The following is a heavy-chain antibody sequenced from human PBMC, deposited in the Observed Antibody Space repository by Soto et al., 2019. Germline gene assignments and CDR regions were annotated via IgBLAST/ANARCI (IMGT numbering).Heavy chain of an antibody. V-gene: IGHV1-46*01. CDR2: IYPSDGST. J-gene: IGHJ4*02. Sequence: HVQLVQSGAEVKPPGASVKVSCKASGYTFTGFYIHWVRQAPGQGLEWMAVIYPSDGSTTYAQSFQGRVIVTSDTSTNTIYMDLSSLTSEDTAVYYCARADREYWGQGTLVTVSS. CDR1: GYTFTGFY. CDR3: ARADREY.